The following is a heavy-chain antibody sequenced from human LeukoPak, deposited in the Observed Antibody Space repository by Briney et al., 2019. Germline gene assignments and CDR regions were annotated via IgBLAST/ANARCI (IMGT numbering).Heavy chain of an antibody. Sequence: SETLSLTCTVSGGSISSYYWSWIRQSPGKGLEWIGYYSGSTNYNPSLKSRVTISVDTSKNQFSLKLSSVTAADTAVYYRARGSSESYRRSFDLWGRGTLVTVSS. CDR3: ARGSSESYRRSFDL. D-gene: IGHD1-26*01. CDR1: GGSISSYY. J-gene: IGHJ2*01. V-gene: IGHV4-59*01. CDR2: YSGST.